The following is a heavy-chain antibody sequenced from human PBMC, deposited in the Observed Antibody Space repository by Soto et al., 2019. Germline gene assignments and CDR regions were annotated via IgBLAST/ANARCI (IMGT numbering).Heavy chain of an antibody. CDR3: ASGSVAGTLEYFQH. CDR1: GFTFSRYG. V-gene: IGHV3-33*01. Sequence: GGSLRLSCAASGFTFSRYGMHWVRQAPGKGLEWVALTWYDGSNNYYADSVRGRFTISRDNSKNTLYLEMNSLRGEDTAVYYCASGSVAGTLEYFQHWGQGALVTVSS. CDR2: TWYDGSNN. D-gene: IGHD6-19*01. J-gene: IGHJ1*01.